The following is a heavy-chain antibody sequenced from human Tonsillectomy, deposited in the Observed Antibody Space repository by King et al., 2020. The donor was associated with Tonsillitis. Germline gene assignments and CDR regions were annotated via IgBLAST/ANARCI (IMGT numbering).Heavy chain of an antibody. J-gene: IGHJ3*02. CDR2: IYPGDSDT. CDR3: ARHRAIWTDDAFDI. D-gene: IGHD3/OR15-3a*01. CDR1: GYSFTYYW. Sequence: QLVQSGAEVKEPGESLKISCKGSGYSFTYYWIGWVRQMPGKGLEWMGIIYPGDSDTKYSPSFQGQVTISVDKPISTAYLQWSSLKASDPAMYYCARHRAIWTDDAFDIWGQGXMVTVSS. V-gene: IGHV5-51*01.